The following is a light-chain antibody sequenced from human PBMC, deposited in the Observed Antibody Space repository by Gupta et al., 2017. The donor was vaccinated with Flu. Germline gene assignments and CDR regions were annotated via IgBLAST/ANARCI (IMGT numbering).Light chain of an antibody. J-gene: IGKJ1*01. CDR1: QSVSSSY. Sequence: EIVLTQSPGTLSLSPGERTTLSCRASQSVSSSYLAWYQQKPGQAPRLLIYGASSRATGIPDRFSGSRSGTDFTLTISRLEPEDFAVYYCQQYGRTFGQGTKVEIK. CDR2: GAS. CDR3: QQYGRT. V-gene: IGKV3-20*01.